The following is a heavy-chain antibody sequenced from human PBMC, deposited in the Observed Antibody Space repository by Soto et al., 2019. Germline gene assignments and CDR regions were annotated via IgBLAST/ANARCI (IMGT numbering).Heavy chain of an antibody. CDR3: ARRARPDFYYMDV. V-gene: IGHV3-64*01. CDR1: GFSLRGYA. J-gene: IGHJ6*03. D-gene: IGHD6-6*01. CDR2: ISSNGVGT. Sequence: EVQLAESGGGLAQPGGSLRLSCAASGFSLRGYAMDWVRQAPGKGLEYVSGISSNGVGTYYANSVQGRFTISRDNSKNTVYLQMSSLRPEDMAVYYCARRARPDFYYMDVWGKGTTVTVSS.